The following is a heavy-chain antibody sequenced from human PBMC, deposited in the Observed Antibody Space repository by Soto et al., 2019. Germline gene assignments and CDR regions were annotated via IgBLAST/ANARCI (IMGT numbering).Heavy chain of an antibody. CDR2: IASWSDYI. CDR3: ERGGNYVGLYYGMDV. J-gene: IGHJ6*02. V-gene: IGHV3-21*01. CDR1: GFTFSTYS. Sequence: EVQLVESGGGLVKPGGSLRLSCAASGFTFSTYSMSWVRQAPGKGLEWVSSIASWSDYIYYADSVKGRFTISRDNAKNSVYLQMNSLRAEDTALYYCERGGNYVGLYYGMDVWGQGTTVTVSS. D-gene: IGHD3-16*01.